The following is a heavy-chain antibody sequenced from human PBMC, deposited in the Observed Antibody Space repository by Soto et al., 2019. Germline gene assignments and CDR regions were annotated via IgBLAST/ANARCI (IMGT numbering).Heavy chain of an antibody. Sequence: EVQLVESGGGLVKPGGSLRISCAASGFTFTSAWMNWVRQAPGQGLEWVGRIKSKSEGGSTDYAAPVKGRFTISRDDSKTTLYLQMNSLKTEDTAVYYCTSDQGGEVVVDYWGQGTLLTVSS. CDR2: IKSKSEGGST. CDR1: GFTFTSAW. J-gene: IGHJ4*02. V-gene: IGHV3-15*07. D-gene: IGHD2-15*01. CDR3: TSDQGGEVVVDY.